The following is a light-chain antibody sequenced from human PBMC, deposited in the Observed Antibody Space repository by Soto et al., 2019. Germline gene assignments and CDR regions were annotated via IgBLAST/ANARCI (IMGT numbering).Light chain of an antibody. J-gene: IGKJ4*01. CDR1: QSLSSNN. Sequence: EIVLTQSPGTLTLSPGERATLSCRASQSLSSNNLAWFQQKPGQAPRLLIYDASNRATGIPARFTGSGSGTDFTLTIRSLEPEDFAIYYCQQRDSWPLTFGGGTKVDIK. CDR2: DAS. V-gene: IGKV3-11*01. CDR3: QQRDSWPLT.